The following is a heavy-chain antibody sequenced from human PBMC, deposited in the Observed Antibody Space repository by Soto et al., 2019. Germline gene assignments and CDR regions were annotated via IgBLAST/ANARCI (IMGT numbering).Heavy chain of an antibody. CDR2: VCSRGNP. V-gene: IGHV4-39*01. CDR1: GGSISSSTFC. J-gene: IGHJ4*02. CDR3: ARSPLRDGSSSIPRTFDY. D-gene: IGHD1-26*01. Sequence: LQLQGSGPGLVQPSETLSLTCTVSGGSISSSTFCWGWIRQPPGEGLGWIGGVCSRGNPRDNPSLASRVTISLDTSKNQLSLKVSSVPAADTAVYYCARSPLRDGSSSIPRTFDYWGQGTLVTVSS.